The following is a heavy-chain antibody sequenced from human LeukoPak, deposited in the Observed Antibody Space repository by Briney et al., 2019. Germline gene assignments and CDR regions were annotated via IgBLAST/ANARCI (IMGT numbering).Heavy chain of an antibody. V-gene: IGHV3-30-3*01. Sequence: PGGSLRLSCAASGFTFSSYAMPWVRQAPGKGLEWVAVISYDGSNKYYADSVKGRFTISRDNSKNTLYLQMNSLRAEDTAVYYCARGADFGGYVDYWGQGTLVTVSS. D-gene: IGHD4-23*01. CDR2: ISYDGSNK. CDR3: ARGADFGGYVDY. CDR1: GFTFSSYA. J-gene: IGHJ4*02.